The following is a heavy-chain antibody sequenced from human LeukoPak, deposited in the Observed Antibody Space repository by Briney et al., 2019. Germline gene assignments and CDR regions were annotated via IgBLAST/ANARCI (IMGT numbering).Heavy chain of an antibody. CDR3: AKDHRAYSGYDY. CDR1: GFTFSSYA. Sequence: GGSLRLSCAASGFTFSSYAMSWVRRAPGKGLEWVSAISGSGGSTYYADSVKGRFTISRDNSKNTLYLQMNSLRAEDTAVYYCAKDHRAYSGYDYWGQGTLVTVSS. D-gene: IGHD5-12*01. V-gene: IGHV3-23*01. J-gene: IGHJ4*02. CDR2: ISGSGGST.